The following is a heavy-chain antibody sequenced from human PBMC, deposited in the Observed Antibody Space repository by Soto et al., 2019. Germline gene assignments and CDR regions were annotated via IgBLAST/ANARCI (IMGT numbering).Heavy chain of an antibody. CDR1: GGSIDRSNYY. V-gene: IGHV4-39*01. CDR3: ARHFVAVVIKGWGY. CDR2: TYYNGNA. J-gene: IGHJ4*02. D-gene: IGHD3-10*01. Sequence: PSETLSLTCNASGGSIDRSNYYWDWLRQPPGKGLEWIGTTYYNGNAYYKPSLKSRVSMSVDTSKNQFSLKLVSVTAADTAVYYCARHFVAVVIKGWGYWGQGTLVTVSS.